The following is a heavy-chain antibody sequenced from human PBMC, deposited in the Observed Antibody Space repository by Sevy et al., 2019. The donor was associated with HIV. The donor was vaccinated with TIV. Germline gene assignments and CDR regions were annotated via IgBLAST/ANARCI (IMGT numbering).Heavy chain of an antibody. V-gene: IGHV3-23*01. CDR1: GFTFSTYA. CDR2: TRGSGGGA. D-gene: IGHD2-15*01. J-gene: IGHJ4*02. CDR3: ARHTGGSCYSASDY. Sequence: GGYLRLCCAASGFTFSTYAMSWVRQAPGKGLECVSCTRGSGGGAYDADSVKGRFTISRDNSKNTPYVQMTSLRVEDTAVYYCARHTGGSCYSASDYWGQGTLVTVSS.